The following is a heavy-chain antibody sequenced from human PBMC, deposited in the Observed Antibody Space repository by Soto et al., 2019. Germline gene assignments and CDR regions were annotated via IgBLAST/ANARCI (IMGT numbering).Heavy chain of an antibody. J-gene: IGHJ6*02. CDR2: LYDSGST. CDR1: GDSISTYY. CDR3: ARENYYGSGTYFRLDA. V-gene: IGHV4-59*01. D-gene: IGHD3-10*01. Sequence: QVQLQESGPGLVKPSETLSLTCTVSGDSISTYYWSWIRQPPGKGLEWIGYLYDSGSTHYNPSLQSRVTISVDTSKNQFSLKLTSVTAADTAVYYCARENYYGSGTYFRLDAWGQGTRVTVSS.